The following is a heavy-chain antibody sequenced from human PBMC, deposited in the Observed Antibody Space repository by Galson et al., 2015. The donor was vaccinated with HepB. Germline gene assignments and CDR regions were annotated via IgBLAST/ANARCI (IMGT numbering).Heavy chain of an antibody. J-gene: IGHJ4*02. CDR3: ARDRGIRLAGHHIDY. D-gene: IGHD6-19*01. Sequence: SETLSLTCTVSGYSISRDYYWGWIRQPPGEGLEWIGSIYHSGSSYYNPSLKSRVTISVDTSENQFSLKLRSVTAADTAVYYCARDRGIRLAGHHIDYWGQGTLVTVSS. V-gene: IGHV4-38-2*02. CDR1: GYSISRDYY. CDR2: IYHSGSS.